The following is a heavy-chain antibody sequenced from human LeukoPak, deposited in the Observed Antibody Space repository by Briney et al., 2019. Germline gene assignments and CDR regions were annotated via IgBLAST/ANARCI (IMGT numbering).Heavy chain of an antibody. CDR1: GFTLSWYW. V-gene: IGHV3-23*01. D-gene: IGHD2-15*01. J-gene: IGHJ4*02. Sequence: GGSLRLSCTASGFTLSWYWMSWVRQGPGKGLEWVSAISVSGNTYHADSVKGRFTISRDSSKNTLYLQMNSLRAGDAAVYYCAKAPVTTCSGAYCYPFDYWSQGTLVTVSS. CDR2: ISVSGNT. CDR3: AKAPVTTCSGAYCYPFDY.